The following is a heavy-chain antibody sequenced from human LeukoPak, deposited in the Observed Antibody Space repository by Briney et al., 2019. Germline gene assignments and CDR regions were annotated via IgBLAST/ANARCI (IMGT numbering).Heavy chain of an antibody. CDR1: GFTFSSYA. V-gene: IGHV3-23*01. CDR3: AKVLRLRGHFDY. D-gene: IGHD5-18*01. J-gene: IGHJ4*02. Sequence: GGSLRLSCAASGFTFSSYAMSGVRQAPGKGLEWVSAISGSGGSTYYADSVKGRFTISRDNSKNTLYLQMNSLRAEDTAVYYCAKVLRLRGHFDYWGQRTLVTVSS. CDR2: ISGSGGST.